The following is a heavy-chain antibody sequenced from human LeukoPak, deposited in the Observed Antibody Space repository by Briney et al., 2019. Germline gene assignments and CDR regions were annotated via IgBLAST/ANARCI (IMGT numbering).Heavy chain of an antibody. D-gene: IGHD1-1*01. Sequence: ASVKVSCKASGYTFSDYYTHWVRQAPGQGLEWMGWINSNSGGTRYAQQFQGRVTMTRDTSIGTVYMELSTLRSDDTAVYYCARDLSTSSNWELDYWGQGTLVTVSS. CDR3: ARDLSTSSNWELDY. CDR2: INSNSGGT. J-gene: IGHJ4*02. V-gene: IGHV1-2*02. CDR1: GYTFSDYY.